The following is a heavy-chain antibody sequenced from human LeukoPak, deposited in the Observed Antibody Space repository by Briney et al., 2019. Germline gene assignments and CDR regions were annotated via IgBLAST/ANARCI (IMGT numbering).Heavy chain of an antibody. V-gene: IGHV3-66*01. CDR3: ARAPVTSCRGAFCYPFDY. CDR1: GFTVSSNY. CDR2: IYSGGNT. Sequence: GGSLRLSCAASGFTVSSNYMSWVRQAPGKGLEWVSVIYSGGNTYYADSVKGRFTISRDNSKNTVYLQMNSLRAEDAAVYYCARAPVTSCRGAFCYPFDYWGPGILVTVSS. D-gene: IGHD2-15*01. J-gene: IGHJ4*02.